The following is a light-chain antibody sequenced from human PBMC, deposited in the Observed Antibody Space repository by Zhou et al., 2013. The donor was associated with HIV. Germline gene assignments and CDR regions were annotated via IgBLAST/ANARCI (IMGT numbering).Light chain of an antibody. CDR2: VAS. Sequence: IQMTQSPSSLSASVGDRVTMSCWASQDIRNDLGWYQFKPGEAPKRLISVASTLQSGVPSRFSGSGSGTEFTLTISSLQPEDFATYYCQQSYNTSWTFGQGTRVEIK. CDR1: QDIRND. J-gene: IGKJ1*01. V-gene: IGKV1-6*01. CDR3: QQSYNTSWT.